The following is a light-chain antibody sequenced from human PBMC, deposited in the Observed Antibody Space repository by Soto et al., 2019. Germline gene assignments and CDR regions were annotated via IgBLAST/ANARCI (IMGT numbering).Light chain of an antibody. CDR1: QSISSY. Sequence: DIQMTQSPSSLSASVGDRVTITCRASQSISSYLNWYQQKPGKAPKLLIYAASSLQSGDPSRFSGSGSGTDFTLTISSLQPEDFATYYCQQSYSTPLTFGPGXKV. J-gene: IGKJ3*01. CDR3: QQSYSTPLT. V-gene: IGKV1-39*01. CDR2: AAS.